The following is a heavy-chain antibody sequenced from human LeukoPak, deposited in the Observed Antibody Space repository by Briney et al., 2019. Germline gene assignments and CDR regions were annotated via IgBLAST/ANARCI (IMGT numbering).Heavy chain of an antibody. J-gene: IGHJ5*02. CDR1: GGSFSGYY. CDR3: AREAVAGQYNWFDP. D-gene: IGHD6-19*01. V-gene: IGHV4-34*01. Sequence: SETLSLTCAVYGGSFSGYYWSWIRQPPGKGLEWIGEINHSGSTNYNPSLKSRVTISVDTSKNQFSLKLSSVTAADTAVYYCAREAVAGQYNWFDPWGQGTLVTVSS. CDR2: INHSGST.